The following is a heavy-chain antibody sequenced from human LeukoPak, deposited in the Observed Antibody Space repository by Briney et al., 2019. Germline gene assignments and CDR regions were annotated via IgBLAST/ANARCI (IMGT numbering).Heavy chain of an antibody. D-gene: IGHD2-15*01. J-gene: IGHJ5*02. CDR1: GGSISSSNW. CDR2: IYHSGNT. Sequence: PSETLSLTCAVSGGSISSSNWWSWVRQPPGKGLEWIGEIYHSGNTYYNPSLKSRVTMSIDTSKNQFSLKLTSVTAADTAVYYCAKTVVVVAAKNWFDPWGQGTLVTVSS. V-gene: IGHV4-4*02. CDR3: AKTVVVVAAKNWFDP.